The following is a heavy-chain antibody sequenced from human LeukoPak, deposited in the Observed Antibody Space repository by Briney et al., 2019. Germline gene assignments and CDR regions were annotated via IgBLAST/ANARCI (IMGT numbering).Heavy chain of an antibody. V-gene: IGHV4-39*07. CDR2: IYYSGST. CDR1: GASISSSSYY. Sequence: PSETLSLTCTVSGASISSSSYYWGWLRQPPWKGLEWIGRIYYSGSTYYNPSLKRRVTISVDTSKNQFYLKLSSVTAADTTVYYCARNPTSEAFDIWGQGTMVTVSS. J-gene: IGHJ3*02. D-gene: IGHD1-14*01. CDR3: ARNPTSEAFDI.